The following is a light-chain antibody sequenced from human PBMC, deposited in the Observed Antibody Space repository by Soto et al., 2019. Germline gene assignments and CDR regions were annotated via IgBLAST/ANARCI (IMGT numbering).Light chain of an antibody. J-gene: IGLJ2*01. CDR2: GNI. CDR3: QSYDSSLSAV. CDR1: SSNIGAGYD. Sequence: QSALTQPPSVSGAPGQRVTISCTGSSSNIGAGYDVHWYQQLPGTAPKLLIYGNINRPSGVPDRFSGSRSDTSASLAITGLQAEDEADYYCQSYDSSLSAVFGGGTQLTVL. V-gene: IGLV1-40*01.